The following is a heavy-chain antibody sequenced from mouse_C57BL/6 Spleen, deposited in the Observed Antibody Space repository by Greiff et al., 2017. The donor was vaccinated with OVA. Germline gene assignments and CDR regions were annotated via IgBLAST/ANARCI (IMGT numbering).Heavy chain of an antibody. CDR3: ARDPDYYGSSYEAMDY. V-gene: IGHV1-82*01. J-gene: IGHJ4*01. CDR1: GYAFSSSW. D-gene: IGHD1-1*01. Sequence: QVQLQQSGPELVKPGASVKISCKASGYAFSSSWMNWVKQRPGKGLEWIGRIYPGDGDTNYNGKFKGKATLTADKSSSTAYMQLSSLTSEDSAVYFCARDPDYYGSSYEAMDYWGQGTSVTVSS. CDR2: IYPGDGDT.